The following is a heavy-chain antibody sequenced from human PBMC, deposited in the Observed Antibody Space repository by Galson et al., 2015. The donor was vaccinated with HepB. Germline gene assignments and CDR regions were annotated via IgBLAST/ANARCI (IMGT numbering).Heavy chain of an antibody. D-gene: IGHD6-19*01. Sequence: SLRLSCAASGLMFSSYAMHWVRRAPGKGLEWVAVISYDGRNKYYVDSAKGRFTISRDNSKNTLYLQMNSLRAEDTAVYYCARDKLETVSGTGYFQHWGQGTLVTVSS. J-gene: IGHJ1*01. CDR1: GLMFSSYA. CDR3: ARDKLETVSGTGYFQH. CDR2: ISYDGRNK. V-gene: IGHV3-30*04.